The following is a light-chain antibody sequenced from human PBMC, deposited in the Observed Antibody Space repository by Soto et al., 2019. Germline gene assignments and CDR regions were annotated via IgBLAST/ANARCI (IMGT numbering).Light chain of an antibody. CDR3: VQFAHFPRT. CDR2: QIS. CDR1: QSLVYSDGNTY. J-gene: IGKJ1*01. Sequence: DVVLTQTPLSSPVTLGQPASISCRSSQSLVYSDGNTYLSWLQQRPGQPPRLLIYQISNRFSGVPDRFSGSGAGTDFTLKISRVEAEDVGVYYWVQFAHFPRTFGQGTKVEI. V-gene: IGKV2-24*01.